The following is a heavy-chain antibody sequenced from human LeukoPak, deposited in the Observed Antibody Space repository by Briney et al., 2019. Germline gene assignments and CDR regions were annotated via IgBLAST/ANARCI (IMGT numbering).Heavy chain of an antibody. CDR3: ARARPGVWLLDY. CDR2: INHSGST. J-gene: IGHJ4*02. V-gene: IGHV4-34*01. Sequence: SETLSLTCAVYGGSFSGYYWSWIRQPPGKGLEWIGEINHSGSTNYNPSLRSRVTISADTSKNQFSLKLSSVTAADTAVYYCARARPGVWLLDYWGQGTLVTVSS. CDR1: GGSFSGYY. D-gene: IGHD3-22*01.